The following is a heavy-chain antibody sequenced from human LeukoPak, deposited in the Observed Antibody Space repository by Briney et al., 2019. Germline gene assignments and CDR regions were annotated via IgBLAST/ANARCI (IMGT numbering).Heavy chain of an antibody. CDR2: MNPNSGNT. CDR3: ARVPRFSVAATDTYYFDY. J-gene: IGHJ4*02. CDR1: GYIFTNHD. V-gene: IGHV1-8*01. Sequence: ASVKVSCKASGYIFTNHDINWVRQATGQGLEWMGWMNPNSGNTGYAQKFQGRVTVTRNTSISTAYMALSSLRSDDTAVYYCARVPRFSVAATDTYYFDYWGQGTLVTVSS. D-gene: IGHD6-13*01.